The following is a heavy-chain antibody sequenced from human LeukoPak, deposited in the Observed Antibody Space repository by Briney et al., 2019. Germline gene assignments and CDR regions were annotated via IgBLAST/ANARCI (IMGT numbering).Heavy chain of an antibody. J-gene: IGHJ4*02. CDR3: ARDPNIVVVPAAVEEDY. V-gene: IGHV3-48*03. CDR1: GFTFSSYE. Sequence: PGGSLRLSCAASGFTFSSYEMNWVRQAPGKGRGWVSYISSSGSTIYYADSVKGRFTISRDNAKNSLYLQLNSLRAEDTAVYYCARDPNIVVVPAAVEEDYWGQGTLVTVSS. CDR2: ISSSGSTI. D-gene: IGHD2-2*01.